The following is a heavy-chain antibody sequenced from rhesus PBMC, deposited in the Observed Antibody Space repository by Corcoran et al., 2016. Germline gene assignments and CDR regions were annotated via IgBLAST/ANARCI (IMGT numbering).Heavy chain of an antibody. J-gene: IGHJ4*01. CDR2: TSPYNGNK. Sequence: QVQLVQSGAEIKQPGASVKLSCKASGYTFTSYYMHWVRQAPGQGLEWIGLTSPYNGNKSYAQNFHGRVTITTDTATSTGYMELSSLRSEDTAVYYCTRASGWELQRGFDYWGQGVLVTVSS. V-gene: IGHV1-1*01. D-gene: IGHD1-44*02. CDR1: GYTFTSYY. CDR3: TRASGWELQRGFDY.